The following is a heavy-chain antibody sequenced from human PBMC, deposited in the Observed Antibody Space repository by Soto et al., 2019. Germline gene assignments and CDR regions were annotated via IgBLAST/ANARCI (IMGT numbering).Heavy chain of an antibody. CDR2: IYYSGST. CDR1: GGSISSSSYY. CDR3: ARHGVGSSPIPYYYYYYYMDV. J-gene: IGHJ6*03. V-gene: IGHV4-39*01. D-gene: IGHD6-13*01. Sequence: PSETLSLTCTVSGGSISSSSYYWGWIRQPPGKGLEWIGSIYYSGSTYYNPSLKSRVTISVDTSKNQFSLKLSSVTAADTAVYYCARHGVGSSPIPYYYYYYYMDVWGKGTTVTVSS.